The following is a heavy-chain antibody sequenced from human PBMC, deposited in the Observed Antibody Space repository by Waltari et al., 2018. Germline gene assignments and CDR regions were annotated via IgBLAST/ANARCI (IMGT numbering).Heavy chain of an antibody. CDR1: GYSISSGYY. CDR3: ARTGSSWYVNY. CDR2: IYHSGST. J-gene: IGHJ4*02. Sequence: QVQLQESGPGLVKPSETLSLTCAVSGYSISSGYYWGWIRQPPGKGLEWIGSIYHSGSTYYNPSLKSRVTISVDTSKNQFSLKLSSVTAADTAVYYCARTGSSWYVNYWGQGTLVTVSS. V-gene: IGHV4-38-2*01. D-gene: IGHD6-13*01.